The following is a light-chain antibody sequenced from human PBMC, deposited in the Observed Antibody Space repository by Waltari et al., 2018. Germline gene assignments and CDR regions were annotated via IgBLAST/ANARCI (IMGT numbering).Light chain of an antibody. CDR1: QSVLYRSNNKNY. CDR2: WAS. J-gene: IGKJ3*01. CDR3: QQYYRTIFT. V-gene: IGKV4-1*01. Sequence: DIQMTQCPDSLAGSLGERATINSKSSQSVLYRSNNKNYFTWYQQKPGQPPKLLIYWASTRESGVPDRFSGSGSGTDFTLTISSLQAEDVAVYCCQQYYRTIFTFGPGTKVDIK.